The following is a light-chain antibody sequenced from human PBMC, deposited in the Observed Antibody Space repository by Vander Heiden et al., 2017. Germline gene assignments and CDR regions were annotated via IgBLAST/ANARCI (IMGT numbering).Light chain of an antibody. V-gene: IGKV3-20*01. CDR3: QQYGSSPGT. CDR1: QSVSSTY. CDR2: GAS. Sequence: EIVLTQSPRTLSLSPGERATLPCRPSQSVSSTYLAWYQQKPGQAPRLLIYGASSRATGIPDRFSGSGSGTDFTLTISRLEPEDVAVYYCQQYGSSPGTFGQGTKVEIK. J-gene: IGKJ1*01.